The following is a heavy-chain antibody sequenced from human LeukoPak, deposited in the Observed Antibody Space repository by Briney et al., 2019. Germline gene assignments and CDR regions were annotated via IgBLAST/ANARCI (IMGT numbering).Heavy chain of an antibody. CDR3: ARCRGSSWYQWFDP. V-gene: IGHV4-59*01. CDR2: IYYNGST. CDR1: GASISSYY. D-gene: IGHD6-13*01. J-gene: IGHJ5*02. Sequence: SETLSLTCTVSGASISSYYWNWIRQPPGKGLEWIGYIYYNGSTNYNPSLKSRVTISVDTSKNQFSLRLISVTAADTAVYYCARCRGSSWYQWFDPWGQGTLVTVSS.